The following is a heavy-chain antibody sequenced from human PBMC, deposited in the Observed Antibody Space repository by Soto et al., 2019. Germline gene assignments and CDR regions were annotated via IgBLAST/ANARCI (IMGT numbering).Heavy chain of an antibody. Sequence: ASVKISCKAYVYTFTHCYIHWLRQAPGQGLEWMGIINPNGGITTYAQKFRAGFSMTRDTSTSTVYLELSSLRSEDSAVYYCATSVNSAMAFDYWGQGTLVTVSS. J-gene: IGHJ4*02. CDR2: INPNGGIT. CDR3: ATSVNSAMAFDY. CDR1: VYTFTHCY. D-gene: IGHD5-18*01. V-gene: IGHV1-46*01.